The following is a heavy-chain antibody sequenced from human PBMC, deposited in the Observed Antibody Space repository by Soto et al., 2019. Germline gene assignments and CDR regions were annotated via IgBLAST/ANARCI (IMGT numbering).Heavy chain of an antibody. CDR3: ARLGVHHYYYYGMDV. J-gene: IGHJ6*02. CDR2: IYYSGST. CDR1: GGSISSYY. V-gene: IGHV4-59*08. D-gene: IGHD3-10*01. Sequence: PSETLSLTCTVSGGSISSYYWSWIRQPPGKGLEWIGYIYYSGSTNYNPSLKSRVTISVDTSKNQFSLKLSSVTAADTAVYYCARLGVHHYYYYGMDVWGQGTTVTVSS.